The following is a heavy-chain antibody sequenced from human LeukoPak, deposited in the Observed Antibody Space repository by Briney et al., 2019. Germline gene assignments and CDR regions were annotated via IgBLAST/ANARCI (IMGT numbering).Heavy chain of an antibody. CDR3: ARGGGYASPIGY. J-gene: IGHJ4*02. CDR2: IYHSGST. CDR1: GGSISTYY. V-gene: IGHV4-59*01. Sequence: SETLSLTCTLSGGSISTYYWSWIRQPPGKGLEWIGYIYHSGSTNYNPSLKSRVTISVDTSKNQFSLKLSSVTAAETAVYYCARGGGYASPIGYWGQGALVTVSS. D-gene: IGHD5-12*01.